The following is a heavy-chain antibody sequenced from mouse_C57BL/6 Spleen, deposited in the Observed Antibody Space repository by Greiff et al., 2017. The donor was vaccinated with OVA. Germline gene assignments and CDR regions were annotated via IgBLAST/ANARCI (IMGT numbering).Heavy chain of an antibody. CDR3: TRSYGSRGDYYAMDY. CDR1: GYTFTDYE. J-gene: IGHJ4*01. Sequence: QVQLQQSGAELVRPGASVTLSCKASGYTFTDYEMHWVKQTPVHGLEWIGAIDPETGGTAYNQKFKGKAILTADKSSSTAYMELRSLTSEDSAFYYCTRSYGSRGDYYAMDYWGQGTSVTVSS. V-gene: IGHV1-15*01. CDR2: IDPETGGT. D-gene: IGHD1-1*01.